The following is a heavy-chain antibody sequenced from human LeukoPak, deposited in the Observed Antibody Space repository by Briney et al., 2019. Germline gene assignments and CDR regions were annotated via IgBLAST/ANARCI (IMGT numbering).Heavy chain of an antibody. CDR3: AREGGSSTRDAFDI. V-gene: IGHV1-69*13. D-gene: IGHD6-6*01. CDR2: IIPIFGTA. Sequence: GASVKVSCKASGGTFSSYAISWVRQAPGQGLEWMGGIIPIFGTANYAQKFQGRVTITADESTSTAYMELSSLRSEDTAVYYCAREGGSSTRDAFDIWGQGTMVTVSS. CDR1: GGTFSSYA. J-gene: IGHJ3*02.